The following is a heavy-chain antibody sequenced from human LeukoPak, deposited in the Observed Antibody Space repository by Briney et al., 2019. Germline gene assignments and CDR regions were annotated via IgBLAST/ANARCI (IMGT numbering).Heavy chain of an antibody. D-gene: IGHD5-24*01. CDR1: GFTFSSYW. J-gene: IGHJ4*02. V-gene: IGHV3-74*01. CDR3: ARWVTVGRWLQYFDY. CDR2: INSDGSST. Sequence: PGGSLRLSCAASGFTFSSYWMHWVRQAPGKGLVWVSRINSDGSSTSYADSVKGRFTISRDNSKNTLYLQMNSLRAEDTAVYYCARWVTVGRWLQYFDYWGQGTLVTVSS.